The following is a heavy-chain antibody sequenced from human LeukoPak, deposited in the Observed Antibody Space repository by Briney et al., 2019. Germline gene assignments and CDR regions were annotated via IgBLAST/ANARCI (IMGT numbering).Heavy chain of an antibody. CDR2: IYYSGST. Sequence: PSETLSLTCTVSGGSISSSSYYWGWIRQPPGKGLEWIGSIYYSGSTYYNPSLKSRVTISVDTSKNQFSLKLSSVTAADTAVYYCARTIAAAGKLAFDIWGQGTMVTVSS. D-gene: IGHD6-13*01. J-gene: IGHJ3*02. CDR3: ARTIAAAGKLAFDI. CDR1: GGSISSSSYY. V-gene: IGHV4-39*07.